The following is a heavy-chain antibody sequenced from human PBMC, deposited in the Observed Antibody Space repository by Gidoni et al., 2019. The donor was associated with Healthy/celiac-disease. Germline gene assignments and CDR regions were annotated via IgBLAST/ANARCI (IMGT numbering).Heavy chain of an antibody. D-gene: IGHD2-2*01. J-gene: IGHJ4*02. CDR3: AKNGYCSSTSCYHLFDY. Sequence: EVQLLESGGGLVQPGGSLRLSCAASGFPFSSYAMSWVRQAPGKGLEWVSAISGSGGSTYYADSVKGRFTISRDNSKNTLYLQMNSLRAEDTAVYYCAKNGYCSSTSCYHLFDYWGQGTLVTVSS. CDR2: ISGSGGST. V-gene: IGHV3-23*01. CDR1: GFPFSSYA.